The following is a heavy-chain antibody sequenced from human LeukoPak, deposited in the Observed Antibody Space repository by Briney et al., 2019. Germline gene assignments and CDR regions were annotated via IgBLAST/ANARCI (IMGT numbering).Heavy chain of an antibody. V-gene: IGHV3-23*01. CDR1: GFTFSSYA. Sequence: GASLRPSCSASGFTFSSYAMSWVRQAPGKGLEWVSGISASGGSTDYADSVKGRFTISRDNSKNTLYLQMNSLRAEDTAVYYCAKLCSGGSCYWNYWGQGTLVTVSS. CDR2: ISASGGST. CDR3: AKLCSGGSCYWNY. D-gene: IGHD2-15*01. J-gene: IGHJ4*02.